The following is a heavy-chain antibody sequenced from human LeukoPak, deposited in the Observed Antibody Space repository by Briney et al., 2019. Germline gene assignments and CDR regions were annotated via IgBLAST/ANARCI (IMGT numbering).Heavy chain of an antibody. J-gene: IGHJ6*02. D-gene: IGHD5-24*01. CDR2: IKRNTDGGTT. Sequence: PGGSLRLSCPAAGXSFSNAWMSWVRQAPGKGLEWVGRIKRNTDGGTTDYAVPVKGRFIISRDDSSNTLSLQMNGLKTEDTAVYYCISGGYRELHFYSYGMDVWGQGTTVTVSS. CDR3: ISGGYRELHFYSYGMDV. CDR1: GXSFSNAW. V-gene: IGHV3-15*01.